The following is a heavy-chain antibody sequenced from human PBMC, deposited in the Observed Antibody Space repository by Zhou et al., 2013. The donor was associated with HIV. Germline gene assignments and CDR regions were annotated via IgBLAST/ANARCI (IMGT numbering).Heavy chain of an antibody. J-gene: IGHJ5*02. V-gene: IGHV1-46*01. CDR3: ARTGTTSDYYDDSGRYYWGWFDP. Sequence: QVQLVQSGAEVNKPGASVRVSCKTSGYTFTRYSIHWVRQAPGQGLEWIGEINPSGGTTSYTQKFQGRVSMTRDTSTSTVYMDLRSLRSEDTAVYYCARTGTTSDYYDDSGRYYWGWFDPWGQGTLVTVSS. CDR2: INPSGGTT. CDR1: GYTFTRYS. D-gene: IGHD3-22*01.